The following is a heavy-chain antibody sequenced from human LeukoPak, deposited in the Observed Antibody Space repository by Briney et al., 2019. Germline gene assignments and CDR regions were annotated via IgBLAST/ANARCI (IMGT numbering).Heavy chain of an antibody. Sequence: PGGSLRLSCAASGFTFSSYAMSWVRQAQGKGLEWVSAISGSGGSTYYADSVKGRITISRDNSKNTLYLQMNSLRAADTAVYYCAKYSSGASNYFDYWGQGTLVTVSS. CDR1: GFTFSSYA. CDR2: ISGSGGST. CDR3: AKYSSGASNYFDY. D-gene: IGHD6-19*01. J-gene: IGHJ4*02. V-gene: IGHV3-23*01.